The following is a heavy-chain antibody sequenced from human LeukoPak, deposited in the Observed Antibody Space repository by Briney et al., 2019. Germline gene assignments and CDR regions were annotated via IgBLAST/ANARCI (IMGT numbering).Heavy chain of an antibody. CDR3: AKFGSGWYYYYGMDV. J-gene: IGHJ6*02. CDR1: GFTFSSYA. D-gene: IGHD6-19*01. CDR2: ISGSGGST. Sequence: QAGGSLRLSCAASGFTFSSYAMSWVRQAPGKGLEWVSAISGSGGSTYYADSVKGRFTISRDNSKNTLYLQMNSLRAEDTVVYYCAKFGSGWYYYYGMDVWGQGTTVTVSS. V-gene: IGHV3-23*01.